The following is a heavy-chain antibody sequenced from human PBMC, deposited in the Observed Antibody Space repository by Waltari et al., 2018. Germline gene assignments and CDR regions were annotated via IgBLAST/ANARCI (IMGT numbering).Heavy chain of an antibody. CDR2: SYSGGST. V-gene: IGHV3-23*03. CDR1: GFTFSSYA. D-gene: IGHD6-13*01. CDR3: AKVGAAGSNY. J-gene: IGHJ4*02. Sequence: EVQLLESGGGLVQPGGSLRLSCAASGFTFSSYAMSWVRQAPGKGLEWVSVSYSGGSTYYADSVKGRFTISRDNSKNTLYLQMNSLRAEDTAVYYCAKVGAAGSNYWGQGTLVTVSS.